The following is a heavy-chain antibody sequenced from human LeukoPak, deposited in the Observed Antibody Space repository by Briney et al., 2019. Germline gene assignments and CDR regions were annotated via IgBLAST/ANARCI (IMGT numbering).Heavy chain of an antibody. D-gene: IGHD6-13*01. CDR3: ARADTAAGNYYYYSMDV. J-gene: IGHJ6*03. CDR2: IYHSGST. V-gene: IGHV4-39*07. CDR1: GGSISTYY. Sequence: SETLSLTCTVSGGSISTYYWSWIRQPPGKGLEWIGSIYHSGSTYYNPSLKSRVIISVDTSKNQFSLKLSSVTAADTAVYYCARADTAAGNYYYYSMDVWGKGTTVTVSS.